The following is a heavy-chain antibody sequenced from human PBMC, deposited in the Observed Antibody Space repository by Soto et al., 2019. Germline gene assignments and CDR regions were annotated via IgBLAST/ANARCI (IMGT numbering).Heavy chain of an antibody. J-gene: IGHJ4*02. D-gene: IGHD6-19*01. CDR1: GFSITSSA. V-gene: IGHV3-23*01. Sequence: EVQLLESGGGLLQPGGSLRLSCAASGFSITSSAMSWVRQAPGEGLEWVASITRDGRTYYADSVIGRFAISRDTSKNTLDLQMNSLRVDDTATYYCAKDHASSGWPTFDSWGQGTLVTVSS. CDR2: ITRDGRT. CDR3: AKDHASSGWPTFDS.